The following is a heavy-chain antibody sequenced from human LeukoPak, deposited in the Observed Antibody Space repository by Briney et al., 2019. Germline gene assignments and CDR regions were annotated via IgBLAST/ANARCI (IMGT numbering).Heavy chain of an antibody. Sequence: GGSLRLSCAASGFTFSSYGMSWVRQAPGKGLEWVSAISGSGGSTYYADSVKGRFTISGDNSKNTLYLQMNSLRAEDTAVYYCAKYRRIVGAHGTSDAFDIWGQGTMVTVSS. CDR3: AKYRRIVGAHGTSDAFDI. V-gene: IGHV3-23*01. CDR1: GFTFSSYG. CDR2: ISGSGGST. D-gene: IGHD1-26*01. J-gene: IGHJ3*02.